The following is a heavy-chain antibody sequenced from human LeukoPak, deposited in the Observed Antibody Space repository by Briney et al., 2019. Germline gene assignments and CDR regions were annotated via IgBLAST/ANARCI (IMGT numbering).Heavy chain of an antibody. Sequence: SETLSLTCTVSGGSISSYYWSWIRQPPGKGLEWIGYIYYSGTTNYNPALKSRVTISVDTSKNQFSLKLSSVTAADTAVYYCARGVYIAAAQYGYWGQGTLVTVSS. D-gene: IGHD6-13*01. V-gene: IGHV4-59*01. J-gene: IGHJ4*02. CDR1: GGSISSYY. CDR2: IYYSGTT. CDR3: ARGVYIAAAQYGY.